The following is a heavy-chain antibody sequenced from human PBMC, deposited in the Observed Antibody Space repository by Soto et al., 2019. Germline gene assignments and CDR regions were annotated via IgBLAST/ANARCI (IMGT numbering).Heavy chain of an antibody. Sequence: SETLSLTCAVYGGSFSGYYWSWIRQPPGKGLEWIGETNHSGSTNYNPSLKSRVTISVDTSKNQFSLKLSSVTAADTAVYYCARGRGGYSGYDPLYYYYGMDVWGQGTTVTVSS. D-gene: IGHD5-12*01. CDR3: ARGRGGYSGYDPLYYYYGMDV. J-gene: IGHJ6*02. V-gene: IGHV4-34*01. CDR2: TNHSGST. CDR1: GGSFSGYY.